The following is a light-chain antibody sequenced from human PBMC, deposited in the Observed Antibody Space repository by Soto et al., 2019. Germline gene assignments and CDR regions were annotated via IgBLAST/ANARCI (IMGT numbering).Light chain of an antibody. Sequence: QSVLTQPPSASGTPGQRVTISCSGSSSNIGSDYVYWSQHLPGTAPKVLIYSDVQRPSGVPDRFSGSKSGNTASLTISGLQPEDEADYYCSSYTTSDTLIFGGGTKLTVL. CDR1: SSNIGSDY. V-gene: IGLV1-47*02. CDR3: SSYTTSDTLI. CDR2: SDV. J-gene: IGLJ2*01.